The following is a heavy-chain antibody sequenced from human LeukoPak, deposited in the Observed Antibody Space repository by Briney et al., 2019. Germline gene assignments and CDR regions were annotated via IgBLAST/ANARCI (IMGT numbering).Heavy chain of an antibody. D-gene: IGHD3-3*01. CDR3: AKVRDADFWSGYYFDY. J-gene: IGHJ4*02. V-gene: IGHV3-30*02. CDR2: IRFDGDNE. CDR1: GFTFSSYG. Sequence: GGSLRLSCAASGFTFSSYGMHWVRQAPGKGLEWVAFIRFDGDNEYYADSVKGRFTISRDNSKNTPYLQMNSLRTEDTAVYYCAKVRDADFWSGYYFDYWGQGTLVTVSS.